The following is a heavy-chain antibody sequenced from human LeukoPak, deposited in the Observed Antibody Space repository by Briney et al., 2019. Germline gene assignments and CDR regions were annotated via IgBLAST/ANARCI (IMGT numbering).Heavy chain of an antibody. CDR2: IYYSGST. Sequence: SETLSLTCTVSGGSISSYYWSWIRQPPGKGLEWIGYIYYSGSTNYNPSLKSRATISVDTSKNQFSLKLSSVTAADTAVYYCARLTYGSGSYFPFFDYWGQGTLVTVSS. CDR1: GGSISSYY. V-gene: IGHV4-59*08. CDR3: ARLTYGSGSYFPFFDY. J-gene: IGHJ4*02. D-gene: IGHD3-10*01.